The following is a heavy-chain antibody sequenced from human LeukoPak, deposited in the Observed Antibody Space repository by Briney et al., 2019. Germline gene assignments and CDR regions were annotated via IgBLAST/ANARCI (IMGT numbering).Heavy chain of an antibody. CDR2: MSGSGGST. D-gene: IGHD2-2*01. CDR1: GFTFSSYA. CDR3: AKAGCTSASCYVNC. J-gene: IGHJ4*02. V-gene: IGHV3-23*01. Sequence: GGSLRLSCAASGFTFSSYAMSWVRQAPGKGLEWVSVMSGSGGSTYYADSVKGRFTISRDNSKNTLYLQMNSLRAEDTAVYYCAKAGCTSASCYVNCWGQGTLVTVSS.